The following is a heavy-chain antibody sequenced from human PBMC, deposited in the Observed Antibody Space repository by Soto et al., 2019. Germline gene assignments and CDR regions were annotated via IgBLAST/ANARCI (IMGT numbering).Heavy chain of an antibody. V-gene: IGHV3-48*03. CDR2: ISSSGSTI. CDR1: GFTFSSYE. J-gene: IGHJ6*02. CDR3: ARDHKGGYYYYGMDV. Sequence: PGGSLRLSCADSGFTFSSYEMNWVRQAPRKGLEWVSYISSSGSTIYYADSVKGRFTISRDNAKNSLYLQMNSLRAEDTAVYYCARDHKGGYYYYGMDVWGQGTTVTVSS.